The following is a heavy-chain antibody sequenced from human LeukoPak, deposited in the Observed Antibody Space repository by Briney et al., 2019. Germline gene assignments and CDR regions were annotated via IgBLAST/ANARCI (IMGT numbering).Heavy chain of an antibody. Sequence: GGSLRLSCAASGFTFDYYAMHWVRQAPGKGLEWVSGISWNSGSLGYADSVKGRFTISRDNAKNSLYLQMNSLRAEDTALYYCAKDQLAGADYDSSGYHDYWGQGTLVTVSS. CDR2: ISWNSGSL. V-gene: IGHV3-9*01. D-gene: IGHD3-22*01. J-gene: IGHJ4*02. CDR3: AKDQLAGADYDSSGYHDY. CDR1: GFTFDYYA.